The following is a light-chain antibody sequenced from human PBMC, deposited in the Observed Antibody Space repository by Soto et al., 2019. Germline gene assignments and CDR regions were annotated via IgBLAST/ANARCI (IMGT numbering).Light chain of an antibody. V-gene: IGKV1-33*01. CDR2: DAT. Sequence: DFQMTQSPASLSASVGDRVTITCQASQDISDYLNWYQQKPGADPKLLIHDATNLQAGVPSRFSGSGCGTEFTFTISSMEHEDVATYYCQQYDNIPLTFGGGTKVEIK. J-gene: IGKJ4*01. CDR1: QDISDY. CDR3: QQYDNIPLT.